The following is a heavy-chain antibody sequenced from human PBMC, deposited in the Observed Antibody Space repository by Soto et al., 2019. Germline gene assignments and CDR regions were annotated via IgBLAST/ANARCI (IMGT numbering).Heavy chain of an antibody. CDR1: GGTFSSYA. CDR2: IIPIFGTA. J-gene: IGHJ6*02. V-gene: IGHV1-69*01. D-gene: IGHD3-22*01. CDR3: ASGARENYYDSSGVPPYGYGMDV. Sequence: ASVKVSCKASGGTFSSYAISWVRQAPRQGLEWMGGIIPIFGTANYAQKFQGRVTITADESTSTAYMELSSLRSEDTAVYYCASGARENYYDSSGVPPYGYGMDVWGQGTTVTVSS.